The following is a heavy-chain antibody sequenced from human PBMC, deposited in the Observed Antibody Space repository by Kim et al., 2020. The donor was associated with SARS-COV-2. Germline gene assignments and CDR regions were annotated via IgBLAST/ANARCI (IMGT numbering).Heavy chain of an antibody. D-gene: IGHD3-10*01. CDR2: ISGSIPDT. CDR3: AKDLLYVPGRGYFDS. Sequence: GGSLRLSCEASGFTFSDHAMSWVRRAPGKGLEWVSGISGSIPDTKYVDSVRGRFTISRDNSKNTLYLQMDSLRVEDTAVYYCAKDLLYVPGRGYFDSWGQGVLVTVSS. J-gene: IGHJ4*02. CDR1: GFTFSDHA. V-gene: IGHV3-23*01.